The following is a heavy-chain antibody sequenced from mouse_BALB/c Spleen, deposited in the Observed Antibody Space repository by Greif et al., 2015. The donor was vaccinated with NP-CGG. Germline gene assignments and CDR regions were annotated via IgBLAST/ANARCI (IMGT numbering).Heavy chain of an antibody. CDR3: ARTGYFDF. J-gene: IGHJ1*01. CDR2: ISRGGST. Sequence: EVKLMESGGGLAKPGGSLKLSCAASGFTFGTYGMSWVRQTPEKRLDWVASISRGGSTYYPDSVKGRFAISGDNARNILYLQMSSLRSEDTAIYYCARTGYFDFWGAGTTVTVSS. CDR1: GFTFGTYG. V-gene: IGHV5-6-5*01.